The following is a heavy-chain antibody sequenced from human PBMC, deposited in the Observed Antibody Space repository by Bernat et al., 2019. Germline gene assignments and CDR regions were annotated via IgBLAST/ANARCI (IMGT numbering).Heavy chain of an antibody. CDR1: GGTFSSYA. CDR2: IIPIFGIA. D-gene: IGHD6-13*01. J-gene: IGHJ5*02. CDR3: AGNKAAGIFRWFDP. Sequence: QVQLVQSGAEVKKPGSSVKVSCKASGGTFSSYAISWVRQAPGQGLEWMGGIIPIFGIANYAQKFQGRVTITADKSTSTAYMELSSLRSEDTAVYYCAGNKAAGIFRWFDPWGQGTLVTVSS. V-gene: IGHV1-69*17.